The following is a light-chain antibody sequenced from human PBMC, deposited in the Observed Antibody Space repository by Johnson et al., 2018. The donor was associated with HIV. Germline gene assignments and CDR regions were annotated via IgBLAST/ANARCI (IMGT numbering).Light chain of an antibody. V-gene: IGLV1-51*01. CDR2: DSN. CDR1: SSNIANIY. J-gene: IGLJ1*01. CDR3: GTGDSSLSAGTRYV. Sequence: QSVLTQPPSVSAAPGQKVTISCSGSSSNIANIYVSRYQQLPGTAPKLLIYDSNKRPSGITDRFSGSKSGTSATLGITGLPPEDAADYFCGTGDSSLSAGTRYVFGTGTKVTVL.